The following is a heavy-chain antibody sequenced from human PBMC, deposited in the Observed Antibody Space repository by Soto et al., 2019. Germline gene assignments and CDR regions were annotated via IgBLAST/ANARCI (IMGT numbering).Heavy chain of an antibody. V-gene: IGHV3-9*01. CDR3: AKAESSGWYYSLDY. CDR2: LSWNGGTI. CDR1: GFTFDDYA. D-gene: IGHD6-19*01. Sequence: EVQLVESGGGLVQPGKSLRLSCAASGFTFDDYAMHWVRQVPGRGLVWVSGLSWNGGTIDYADSVKGRFTISRDNAKNSLHLQMNSLKPEDTAFYYCAKAESSGWYYSLDYWGQGTLVTVSS. J-gene: IGHJ4*02.